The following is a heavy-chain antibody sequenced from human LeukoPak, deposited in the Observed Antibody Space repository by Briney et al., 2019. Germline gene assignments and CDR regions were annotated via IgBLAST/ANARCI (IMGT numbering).Heavy chain of an antibody. CDR3: ARAVAGTLYYHYYGMDV. D-gene: IGHD6-19*01. CDR2: TYYRSKWYN. V-gene: IGHV6-1*01. Sequence: SQTLSLTCAISGDSVFSNSSWNWIRQSPSRGLEWLGRTYYRSKWYNDYAVSVKSRITINPDTSKNQFSLQMNSVTPEDTAVYYCARAVAGTLYYHYYGMDVWGQGTTVTVSS. CDR1: GDSVFSNSS. J-gene: IGHJ6*02.